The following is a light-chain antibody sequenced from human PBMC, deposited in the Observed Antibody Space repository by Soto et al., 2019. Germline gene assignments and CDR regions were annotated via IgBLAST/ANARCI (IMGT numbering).Light chain of an antibody. CDR3: CSYAGSHFL. CDR1: SSDVGGYNF. CDR2: DVS. J-gene: IGLJ2*01. V-gene: IGLV2-11*01. Sequence: QSALTQPRSVSGSPGQSVTISCTGTSSDVGGYNFVSWYQQHPGKAPKLMIYDVSQRPSGVPDRFSGSKSGNTASLTISGLQDEHEADYYCCSYAGSHFLFGGGTKLTVL.